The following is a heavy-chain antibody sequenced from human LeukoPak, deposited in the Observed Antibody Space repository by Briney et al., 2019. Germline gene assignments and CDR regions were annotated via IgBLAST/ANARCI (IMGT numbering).Heavy chain of an antibody. CDR2: IIPIFGTA. D-gene: IGHD3-10*01. Sequence: SVKVSCKASGGTFSSYAISGVRQAPGQGLEWMGGIIPIFGTANYAQKFQGRVTITADKSTSTAYMELSSLRSEDTAVYYCARERFGELTHTPVFDYWGQGNLVTVSS. CDR3: ARERFGELTHTPVFDY. CDR1: GGTFSSYA. J-gene: IGHJ4*02. V-gene: IGHV1-69*06.